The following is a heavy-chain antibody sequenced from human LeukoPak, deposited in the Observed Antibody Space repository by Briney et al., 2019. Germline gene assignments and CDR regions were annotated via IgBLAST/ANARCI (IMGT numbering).Heavy chain of an antibody. J-gene: IGHJ3*02. D-gene: IGHD7-27*01. V-gene: IGHV1-2*02. CDR1: GYTFTGYF. CDR3: ARDILTDDAFDI. Sequence: ASVTVSCKASGYTFTGYFMHWVRQAPGQGLDWMGWINPNSGGTNYAQKFQGRVTMTRDTSISTAYMELSRLTSDDTAVYYCARDILTDDAFDIWGQGTMVTVSS. CDR2: INPNSGGT.